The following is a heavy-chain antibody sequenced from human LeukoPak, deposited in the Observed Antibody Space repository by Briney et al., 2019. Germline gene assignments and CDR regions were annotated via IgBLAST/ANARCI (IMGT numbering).Heavy chain of an antibody. D-gene: IGHD3-10*01. CDR1: GGSISSYY. CDR3: ARGGSMVRGANFDY. J-gene: IGHJ4*02. Sequence: SETLSLTCTVSGGSISSYYWSWVRQPPGKGLEWIGYIYHSGSTYYNPSLKSRVTISVDRSKNQFSLKLSSVTAADTAVYYCARGGSMVRGANFDYWGQGTLVTVSS. V-gene: IGHV4-59*12. CDR2: IYHSGST.